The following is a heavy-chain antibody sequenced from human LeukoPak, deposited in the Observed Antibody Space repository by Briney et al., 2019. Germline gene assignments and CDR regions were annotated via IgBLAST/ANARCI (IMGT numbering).Heavy chain of an antibody. CDR1: GGSISSSSYY. D-gene: IGHD3-22*01. Sequence: PSETLSLTCTVSGGSISSSSYYWGWIRQPPGKGLEWIGSIYYSGSTYYNPSLKSRVSLSLDTSKKQFSLKMTSVTTADTAVYYCASTLKWLAFDYWGQGTLVTVSS. J-gene: IGHJ4*02. CDR3: ASTLKWLAFDY. CDR2: IYYSGST. V-gene: IGHV4-39*07.